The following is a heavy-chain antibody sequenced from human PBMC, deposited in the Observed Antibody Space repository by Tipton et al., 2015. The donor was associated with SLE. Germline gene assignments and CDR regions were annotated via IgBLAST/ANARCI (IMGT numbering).Heavy chain of an antibody. CDR1: GFTFSSYA. Sequence: RSLRLSCAASGFTFSSYAMHWVRQAPGKGLEWVAVISYDGSNKYYADSVKGRFTISRDNSKNTLYLQMNSLRAEDTAVYYCAREGIVVVPTAIRGLFDYWGQGTLVTVSS. D-gene: IGHD2-2*02. CDR2: ISYDGSNK. V-gene: IGHV3-30-3*01. J-gene: IGHJ4*02. CDR3: AREGIVVVPTAIRGLFDY.